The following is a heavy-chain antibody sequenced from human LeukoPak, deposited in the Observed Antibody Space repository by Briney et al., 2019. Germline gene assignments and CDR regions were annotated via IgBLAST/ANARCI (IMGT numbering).Heavy chain of an antibody. CDR1: GFTFRTYA. J-gene: IGHJ4*02. V-gene: IGHV3-30*02. CDR2: IRYDGSNK. Sequence: GGSLRLSCAASGFTFRTYAMSWVRQAPGKGLEWVAFIRYDGSNKYYADSVKGRFTISRDNSKNTLYLQMNSLRAEDTAVYYCARGPGYWGQGTLVTVSS. CDR3: ARGPGY.